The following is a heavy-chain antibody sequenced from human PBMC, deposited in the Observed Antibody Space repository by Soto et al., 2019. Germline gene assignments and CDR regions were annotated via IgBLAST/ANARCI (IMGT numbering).Heavy chain of an antibody. V-gene: IGHV4-34*01. CDR3: ARQEDYYDPDY. CDR1: GGSFRNYY. D-gene: IGHD3-16*01. CDR2: VNPSGEA. J-gene: IGHJ4*02. Sequence: PSETLSLTCGVYGGSFRNYYWIWVRQPPGKGLGWIGEVNPSGEATYNPSLQIRITISLATSKNHLSLRLTSVTAADTAVYYCARQEDYYDPDYWGQGNMVTVSS.